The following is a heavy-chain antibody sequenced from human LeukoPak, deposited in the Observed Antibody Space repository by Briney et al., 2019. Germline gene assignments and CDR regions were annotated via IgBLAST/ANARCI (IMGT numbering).Heavy chain of an antibody. Sequence: PGGSLRLSCAASGFTFSSYSMNWVRQAPGKGLEWVSSISSSSSYIYYADSVKGRFTISRDNAKNSLYLQMNSLRAEDTAVYYCASGSGAYYDWELPYYFDYWGQGTLVTVSS. CDR1: GFTFSSYS. CDR3: ASGSGAYYDWELPYYFDY. D-gene: IGHD3-3*01. CDR2: ISSSSSYI. J-gene: IGHJ4*02. V-gene: IGHV3-21*01.